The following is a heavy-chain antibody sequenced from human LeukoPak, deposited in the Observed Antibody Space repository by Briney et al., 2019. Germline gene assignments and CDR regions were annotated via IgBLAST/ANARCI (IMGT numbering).Heavy chain of an antibody. CDR1: GFTFSSSW. J-gene: IGHJ6*03. Sequence: PGGSLRLSCVASGFTFSSSWMSWVRQGPGKGLEWVASINQDEIHYVDAVRGRFTISRDNAKNSLYLQMNSLRAEDTAVYYCARAAIAAARIYYYMDVWGKGTTVTVSS. CDR2: INQDEI. V-gene: IGHV3-7*01. CDR3: ARAAIAAARIYYYMDV. D-gene: IGHD6-13*01.